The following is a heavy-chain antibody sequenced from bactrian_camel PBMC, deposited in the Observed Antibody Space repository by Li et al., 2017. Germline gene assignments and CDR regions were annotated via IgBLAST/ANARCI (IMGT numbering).Heavy chain of an antibody. V-gene: IGHV3S53*01. CDR3: VAGQMCRLGGRVEDSDFGF. CDR2: RDTGDEQ. CDR1: GYSFDRNC. J-gene: IGHJ6*01. D-gene: IGHD3*01. Sequence: HVQLVESGGGSVQAGGSLRLTCSATGYSFDRNCIGWYRQAPGKEREVVAARDTGDEQVYVDSVKGRFTISRDNNKNEMYLQMTDLKPEDTGIYYCVAGQMCRLGGRVEDSDFGFWGLGTQVTVS.